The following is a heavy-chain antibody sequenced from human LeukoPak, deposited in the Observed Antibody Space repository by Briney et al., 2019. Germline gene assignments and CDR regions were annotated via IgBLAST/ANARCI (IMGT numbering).Heavy chain of an antibody. V-gene: IGHV4-34*01. Sequence: SETLSLTCAVSGGSFSGYYRSWIRQPPGKGLEWIGEINHSGSTNYNPSLKSRVTISVDTSKNQFSLKLSSVTAADTAVYYCARVLRSAHSSSWPTFVYWGQGTLVTVSS. CDR3: ARVLRSAHSSSWPTFVY. CDR2: INHSGST. D-gene: IGHD6-13*01. J-gene: IGHJ4*02. CDR1: GGSFSGYY.